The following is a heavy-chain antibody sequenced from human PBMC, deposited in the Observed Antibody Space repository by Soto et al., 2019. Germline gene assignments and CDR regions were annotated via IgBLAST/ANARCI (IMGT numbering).Heavy chain of an antibody. D-gene: IGHD3-3*01. Sequence: QVQRVESGGGLVAPGGSLRLSCVVSGFTFSDYYMSWIRQTPGKGVECLAHISSSGSIMKFADSVKGRVTISRDNGKRLLFLQMDILRADDTAVYFCARQGTHLGVGVDCYVDVWGRGHLVTVSS. CDR1: GFTFSDYY. CDR2: ISSSGSIM. CDR3: ARQGTHLGVGVDCYVDV. V-gene: IGHV3-11*01. J-gene: IGHJ2*01.